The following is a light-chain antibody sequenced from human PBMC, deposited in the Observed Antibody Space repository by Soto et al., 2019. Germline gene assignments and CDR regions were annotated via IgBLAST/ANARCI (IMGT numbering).Light chain of an antibody. CDR1: QTISSW. CDR2: KAS. J-gene: IGKJ1*01. Sequence: DIQMTQSPSTLSGSVGDRVTITCRARQTISSWLAWYQQKPGKAPKLLIYKASTLKSGVPSRFSGSGSGTEFTLTISSLHPDDFATYYCQQYNSYSEAFGQGTKVELK. V-gene: IGKV1-5*03. CDR3: QQYNSYSEA.